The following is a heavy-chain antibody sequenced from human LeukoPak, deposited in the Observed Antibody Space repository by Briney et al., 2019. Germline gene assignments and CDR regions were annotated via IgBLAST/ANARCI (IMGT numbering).Heavy chain of an antibody. CDR3: ARARDIVVVPAAGWFDP. CDR1: GYTFTGYY. Sequence: ASVTVSYKASGYTFTGYYMRWVRQAPGQGLEWMGWINPNSGGTNYAQKFQGRVTMTRDTSISTAYMELSRLRSDDTAVYYCARARDIVVVPAAGWFDPWGQGTLVTVSS. V-gene: IGHV1-2*02. J-gene: IGHJ5*02. CDR2: INPNSGGT. D-gene: IGHD2-2*01.